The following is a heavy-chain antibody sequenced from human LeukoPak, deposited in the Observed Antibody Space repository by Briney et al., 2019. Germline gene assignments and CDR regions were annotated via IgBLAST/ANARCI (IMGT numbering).Heavy chain of an antibody. V-gene: IGHV4-61*02. CDR3: ARDYSTPSYYYYYMDV. CDR2: IYTSGST. Sequence: SQTLSLTXTVSGGSISSGSYYWSWIRQPAGKGLEWIGRIYTSGSTNYNPSLKSRVTISVDTSKNQFSLRLTSETAADTAVYFCARDYSTPSYYYYYMDVWGKGTTVTVSS. J-gene: IGHJ6*03. CDR1: GGSISSGSYY. D-gene: IGHD6-6*01.